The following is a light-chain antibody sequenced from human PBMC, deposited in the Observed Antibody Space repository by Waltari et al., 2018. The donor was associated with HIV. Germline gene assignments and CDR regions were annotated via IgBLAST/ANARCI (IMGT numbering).Light chain of an antibody. CDR2: DSS. CDR1: QSIGNN. Sequence: EVVLTQSPGTVSVSPGERATLSCRTSQSIGNNLVWYPMKPGQAPRLVIYDSSTRATGIPVRFSGSGSGTEFTLTISSLQSEDFAVYFCQQYNNWPRTFGQGTKVEI. J-gene: IGKJ1*01. V-gene: IGKV3-15*01. CDR3: QQYNNWPRT.